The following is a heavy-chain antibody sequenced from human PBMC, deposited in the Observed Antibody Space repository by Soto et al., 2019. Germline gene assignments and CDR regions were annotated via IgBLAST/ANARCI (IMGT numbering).Heavy chain of an antibody. CDR1: GFTFSSHA. CDR3: ARAFPLRFLEWLSPPVRGMDV. J-gene: IGHJ6*02. V-gene: IGHV3-30-3*01. D-gene: IGHD3-3*01. CDR2: ISYDGSNK. Sequence: GSLRLSCAASGFTFSSHAMHWARQAPGKGLEWVAVISYDGSNKYYADSVKGRFTISRDNSKNTLYLQMNSLRAEDTAVYYCARAFPLRFLEWLSPPVRGMDVWGQGTTVTVSS.